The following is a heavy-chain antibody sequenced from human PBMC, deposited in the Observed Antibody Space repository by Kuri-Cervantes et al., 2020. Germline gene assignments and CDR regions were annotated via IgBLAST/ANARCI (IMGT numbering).Heavy chain of an antibody. J-gene: IGHJ6*02. CDR2: ISGSGTTI. CDR3: ARDLRGLHDYDDFGYYYGLDV. Sequence: GGSLRLPCAASGFTFSDHYVTWIRQAPGKGLELVSYISGSGTTIYYADSVKGRFTISRDNAKNSLYLQMNSLRAEDTAIYYCARDLRGLHDYDDFGYYYGLDVWGQGTTVTVSS. CDR1: GFTFSDHY. V-gene: IGHV3-11*01. D-gene: IGHD4-17*01.